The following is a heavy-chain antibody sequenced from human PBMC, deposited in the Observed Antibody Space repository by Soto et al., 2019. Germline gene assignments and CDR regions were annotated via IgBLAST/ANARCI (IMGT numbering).Heavy chain of an antibody. V-gene: IGHV3-30*18. CDR3: AKDIEGSKDILTPWGGNWFDP. J-gene: IGHJ5*02. CDR2: ISYDGSNK. Sequence: GGSLRLSCAASGFTFSSYGMHWVRQAPGKGLEWVAVISYDGSNKYYADSVKGRFTISRDNSKNTLYLQMNSLRAEDTAVYYCAKDIEGSKDILTPWGGNWFDPWGQGTLVTVSS. D-gene: IGHD3-9*01. CDR1: GFTFSSYG.